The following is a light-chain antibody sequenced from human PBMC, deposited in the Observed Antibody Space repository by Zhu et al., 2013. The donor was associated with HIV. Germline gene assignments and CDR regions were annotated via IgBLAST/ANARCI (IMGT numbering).Light chain of an antibody. CDR2: AAS. J-gene: IGKJ3*01. CDR3: QQFDSYPRN. Sequence: IQLTQSPSSLSASIGDRVTITCRASQGIRSNLAWYQQKLGEAPKLLIYAASTLETGVPSRFSGSGSGTDFTLTISSLQPEDSATYYCQQFDSYPRNFGPGTRVDIK. CDR1: QGIRSN. V-gene: IGKV1-9*01.